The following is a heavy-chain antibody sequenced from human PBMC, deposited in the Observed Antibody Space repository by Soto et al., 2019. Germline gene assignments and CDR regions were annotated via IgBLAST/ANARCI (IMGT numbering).Heavy chain of an antibody. J-gene: IGHJ6*03. CDR1: GFTFSNAW. Sequence: PGGSLRLSCAASGFTFSNAWMSWVRQAPGKGLEWVGRIKSKTDGGTTDYAAPVKARFTISRDDSKNTLYLQMNSLKTEDTAVYYCTTERGGYGDRYYYYYYMDVWGKGTTVTVSS. D-gene: IGHD4-17*01. CDR2: IKSKTDGGTT. CDR3: TTERGGYGDRYYYYYYMDV. V-gene: IGHV3-15*01.